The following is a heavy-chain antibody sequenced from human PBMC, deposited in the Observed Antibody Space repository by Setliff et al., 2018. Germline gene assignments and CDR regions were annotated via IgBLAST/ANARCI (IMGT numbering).Heavy chain of an antibody. V-gene: IGHV1-69*13. J-gene: IGHJ6*03. D-gene: IGHD6-19*01. Sequence: SVKVSCKAFGGTFSNSAINWVRQAPGQGLEWMGGIIPIRGAADYAQKFQGKVIITADGSTSTAYMEQTSLRSDDAAVYYCARGPSGWSSATSRYYFYMDVWGKGTTVTVSS. CDR1: GGTFSNSA. CDR2: IIPIRGAA. CDR3: ARGPSGWSSATSRYYFYMDV.